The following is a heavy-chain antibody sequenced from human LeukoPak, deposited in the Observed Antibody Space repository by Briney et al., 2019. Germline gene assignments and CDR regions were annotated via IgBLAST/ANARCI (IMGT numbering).Heavy chain of an antibody. D-gene: IGHD5-12*01. CDR2: ISGSGGST. CDR3: ARLVRRLQGLNIGRDSDYATGYYLDS. CDR1: GGSISSSSYY. Sequence: ETLSLTCTVSGGSISSSSYYWGWIRQPPGKGLEWVSAISGSGGSTYYADSVKGRFTISRDNSKNTLYLQMNSLRAEDTAVYYCARLVRRLQGLNIGRDSDYATGYYLDSWGQGTLVTVSS. J-gene: IGHJ4*02. V-gene: IGHV3-23*01.